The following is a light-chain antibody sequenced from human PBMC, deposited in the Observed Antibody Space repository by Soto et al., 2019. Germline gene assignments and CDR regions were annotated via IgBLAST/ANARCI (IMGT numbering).Light chain of an antibody. V-gene: IGKV3-15*01. J-gene: IGKJ2*01. Sequence: EIVMTQSPATLSVSPGERATLSCRANQSVSSFLAWYQQKPGQAPRLLIYGASTRATGIPVRFSSTGSGTEFTLTISSLQSEDFADYYCQQYSDWPPYTFGQGTKLQIK. CDR3: QQYSDWPPYT. CDR1: QSVSSF. CDR2: GAS.